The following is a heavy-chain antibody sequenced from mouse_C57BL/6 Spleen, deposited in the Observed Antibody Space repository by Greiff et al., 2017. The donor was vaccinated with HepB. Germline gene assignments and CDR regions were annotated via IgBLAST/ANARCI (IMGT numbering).Heavy chain of an antibody. V-gene: IGHV1-20*01. CDR3: ARGYDYLYYAMDY. J-gene: IGHJ4*01. CDR1: GYSFTGYF. D-gene: IGHD2-4*01. CDR2: INPYNGDT. Sequence: VQLQQSGPELVKPGDSVKISCKASGYSFTGYFMNWVMQSHGKSLEWIGRINPYNGDTFYNQKFKGKATLTVDKSSSTAHMELRSLTSEDSAVYYCARGYDYLYYAMDYWGQGTSVTVSS.